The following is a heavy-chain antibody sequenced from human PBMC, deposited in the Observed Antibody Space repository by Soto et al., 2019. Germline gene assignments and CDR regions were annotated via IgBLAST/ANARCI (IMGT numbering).Heavy chain of an antibody. D-gene: IGHD3-10*01. J-gene: IGHJ3*02. V-gene: IGHV3-33*01. CDR1: GFTFSSYG. Sequence: PGGSLRLSCAASGFTFSSYGMHWVRQAPGKGLEWVAVIWYDGSNKYYADSVKGRFTISRDNSKNTLYLQMNSLRAEDTAVYYCARDPPTIDAFDIWGQGTMVTVSS. CDR2: IWYDGSNK. CDR3: ARDPPTIDAFDI.